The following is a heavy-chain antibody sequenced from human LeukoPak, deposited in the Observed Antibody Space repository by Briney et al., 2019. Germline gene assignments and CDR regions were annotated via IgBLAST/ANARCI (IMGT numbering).Heavy chain of an antibody. CDR1: GGSVNTYY. CDR2: ISITEGT. D-gene: IGHD6-19*01. J-gene: IGHJ4*02. V-gene: IGHV4-4*07. Sequence: SETLSLTRSVSGGSVNTYYWSWILQSAGKGLEWIGRISITEGTNYNPSLKSRVSMSVDASKNQVSLKLGSVTAADTAVYYCARLRRDINDWYADDCWGQGTLVTVSS. CDR3: ARLRRDINDWYADDC.